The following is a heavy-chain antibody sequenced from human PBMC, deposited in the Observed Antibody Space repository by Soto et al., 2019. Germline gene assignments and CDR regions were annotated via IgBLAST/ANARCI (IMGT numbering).Heavy chain of an antibody. Sequence: GESLKISCKGSGYSFTSYWIGWVRQMPGKGLEWMGIIYPGDSDTRYSPSFQGQVTISADKSISTAYLQWSSLKASDTAMYYCAKTVSWGIAAAGRANWFDPWGQGTLVTVSS. V-gene: IGHV5-51*01. D-gene: IGHD6-13*01. CDR1: GYSFTSYW. CDR2: IYPGDSDT. CDR3: AKTVSWGIAAAGRANWFDP. J-gene: IGHJ5*02.